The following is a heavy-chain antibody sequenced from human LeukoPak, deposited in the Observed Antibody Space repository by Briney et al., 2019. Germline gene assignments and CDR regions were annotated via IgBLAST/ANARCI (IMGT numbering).Heavy chain of an antibody. CDR3: ARDSYDSSGYYLGWFDP. CDR2: ISGSGGST. CDR1: GFTFSRHA. J-gene: IGHJ5*02. V-gene: IGHV3-23*01. D-gene: IGHD3-22*01. Sequence: GGSLRLSCAASGFTFSRHAVNWVRQAPGKGLEWVSSISGSGGSTDYADSVKGRFTISRDNSKNTLYLQMNSLRAEDTAVYYCARDSYDSSGYYLGWFDPWGQGTLVTVSS.